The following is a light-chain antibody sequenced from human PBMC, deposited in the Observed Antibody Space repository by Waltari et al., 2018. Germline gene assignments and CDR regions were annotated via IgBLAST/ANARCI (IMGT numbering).Light chain of an antibody. CDR3: QSADTSGSWV. V-gene: IGLV3-25*03. Sequence: SYELTQPPSVSLSPGQTARITCSGDAFPKDDAQWDQQKPGQVPALVMYKDTERPSGIPERVSGSTSGTTVTLTIGGVQAEDEADYYCQSADTSGSWVFGGGTKLAVL. J-gene: IGLJ3*02. CDR2: KDT. CDR1: AFPKDD.